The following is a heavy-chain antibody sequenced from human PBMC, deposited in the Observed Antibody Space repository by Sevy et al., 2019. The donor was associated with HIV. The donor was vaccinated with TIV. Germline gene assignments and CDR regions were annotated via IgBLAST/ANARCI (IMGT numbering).Heavy chain of an antibody. Sequence: GGSLRLSCAASGFTFSSYAMHWVRQAPGKGLEWVAVISYDGSNKYYADSVKGRFTISRDNSKNPLYLQMNCLRAEDTAGYYSAGGYDSSGYYSYGYYYYGMDVWGQGTTVTVSS. CDR2: ISYDGSNK. CDR1: GFTFSSYA. CDR3: AGGYDSSGYYSYGYYYYGMDV. J-gene: IGHJ6*02. V-gene: IGHV3-30-3*01. D-gene: IGHD3-22*01.